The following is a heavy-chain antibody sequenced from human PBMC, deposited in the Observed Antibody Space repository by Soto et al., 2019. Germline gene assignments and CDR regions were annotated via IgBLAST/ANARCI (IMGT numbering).Heavy chain of an antibody. V-gene: IGHV3-23*01. D-gene: IGHD3-22*01. CDR1: GFTFSDSY. Sequence: GGSLRLSCAVSGFTFSDSYMSWIRQAPGKGLEWVSAISGSGGSTYYADSVKGRFTISRDNSKNTLYLQMNSLRAEDTAVYYCAKDQVTYYYDSSGYYGHFQHWGQGTLVTVSS. J-gene: IGHJ1*01. CDR2: ISGSGGST. CDR3: AKDQVTYYYDSSGYYGHFQH.